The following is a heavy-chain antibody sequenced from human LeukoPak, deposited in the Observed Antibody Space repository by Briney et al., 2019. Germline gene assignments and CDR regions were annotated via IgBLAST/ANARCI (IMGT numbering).Heavy chain of an antibody. Sequence: RPGGSLRLSCTASGFAFDEHGMSWVRQVPEKGLEWVSGINWSGGSTGYADPLRGRFTISRDNAKNSLYLQMDSLRAEDTALYYCARAPITSPFYFDYWGQGTLVTVSS. CDR3: ARAPITSPFYFDY. CDR1: GFAFDEHG. V-gene: IGHV3-20*04. CDR2: INWSGGST. J-gene: IGHJ4*02. D-gene: IGHD2-2*01.